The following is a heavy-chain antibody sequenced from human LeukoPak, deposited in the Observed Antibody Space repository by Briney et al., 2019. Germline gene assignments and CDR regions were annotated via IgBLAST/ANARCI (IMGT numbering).Heavy chain of an antibody. V-gene: IGHV3-7*03. D-gene: IGHD5-18*01. CDR2: IKQDGSEK. CDR3: ARGFSYGSDYFDH. Sequence: PGGSLRLSCAASGFTLTSYWMSWVRQTPGKGLEWEAIIKQDGSEKFYVDSVKGRSTISRDNAKNSLYLQMNTLRAEDTAVYFCARGFSYGSDYFDHWGHGTPVTVSS. J-gene: IGHJ4*01. CDR1: GFTLTSYW.